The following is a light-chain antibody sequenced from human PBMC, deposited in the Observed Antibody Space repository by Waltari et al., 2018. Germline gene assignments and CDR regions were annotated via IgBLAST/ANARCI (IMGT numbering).Light chain of an antibody. J-gene: IGKJ1*01. V-gene: IGKV3-20*01. CDR3: QHYVSLPVT. Sequence: DIVLTQSPGTLSLSPGERATLSCRASQSVSRALAWYQQNPGQAPRLLIYGAPNRATGIPDRFSGGGSWTDFSLIISRLEPEDFAVYYCQHYVSLPVTFGQGTKVEIK. CDR2: GAP. CDR1: QSVSRA.